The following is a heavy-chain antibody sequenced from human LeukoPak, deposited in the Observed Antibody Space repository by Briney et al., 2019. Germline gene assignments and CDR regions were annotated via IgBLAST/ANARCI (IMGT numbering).Heavy chain of an antibody. Sequence: SETLSLTCTVSGGSISSYYWSWIRQPPGKGLEWIGYIYYSGSTNYNPSLKSRVTISVDTSKNQFSLKLSSVTAADTAVYYCARDNWNYGSSMDVWGQGTTVTDSS. J-gene: IGHJ6*02. V-gene: IGHV4-59*01. D-gene: IGHD1-7*01. CDR3: ARDNWNYGSSMDV. CDR2: IYYSGST. CDR1: GGSISSYY.